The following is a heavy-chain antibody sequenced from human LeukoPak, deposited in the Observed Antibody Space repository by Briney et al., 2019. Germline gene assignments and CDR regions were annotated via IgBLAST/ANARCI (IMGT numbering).Heavy chain of an antibody. D-gene: IGHD6-25*01. CDR1: GFAFSTYN. J-gene: IGHJ6*03. CDR2: ISSSSSL. CDR3: AGSGVDRYYQYYIDV. Sequence: PGGSLRLSCTASGFAFSTYNMNWVRQAPGKGLEWVASISSSSSLYYTDSVKGRFTISRDNAKSSLYLQMNSLRVEDTAVYHCAGSGVDRYYQYYIDVWGKGTTVTVSS. V-gene: IGHV3-21*03.